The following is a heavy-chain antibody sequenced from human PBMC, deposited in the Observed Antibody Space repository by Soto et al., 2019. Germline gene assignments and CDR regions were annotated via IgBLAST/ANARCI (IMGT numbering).Heavy chain of an antibody. CDR2: IYHTGHA. D-gene: IGHD3-16*01. J-gene: IGHJ6*02. CDR1: GDSITNNHW. V-gene: IGHV4-4*02. Sequence: SETLSLTCTVYGDSITNNHWWTWVRQSPGKGPEMIGEIYHTGHANYNPSLNSRVAISVDKSKNQFSLTLNSVTAADTAVYYCASKLGPYYYGLDVRGQGTTVTVSS. CDR3: ASKLGPYYYGLDV.